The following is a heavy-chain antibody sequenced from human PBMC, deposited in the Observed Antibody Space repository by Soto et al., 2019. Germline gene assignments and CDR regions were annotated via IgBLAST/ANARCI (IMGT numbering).Heavy chain of an antibody. Sequence: ASVKVSCKASGYTFSDFDINWLRQASGQGPEWMGWMNAKSGDTFFAQRFQGKFNMTWDTSLSTAYMEVGSLTSDDTAMYYCVRGNPFNYAGFDVWGQGTTVTVSS. J-gene: IGHJ6*02. V-gene: IGHV1-8*01. D-gene: IGHD3-16*01. CDR3: VRGNPFNYAGFDV. CDR1: GYTFSDFD. CDR2: MNAKSGDT.